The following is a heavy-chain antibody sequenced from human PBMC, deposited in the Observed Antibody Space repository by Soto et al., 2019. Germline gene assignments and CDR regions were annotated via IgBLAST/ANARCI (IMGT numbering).Heavy chain of an antibody. Sequence: QVQLVESGGGVVQPGRSLRLSCAASGFTFSSYGMHWVRQAPGKGLEWVAVISYDGSNKYYADSVKGRFTISRDNSKNTLYLQMNSLRAEDTAVYYCAKESHYDFWSGPLVDPWGQGTLVTVSS. D-gene: IGHD3-3*01. CDR2: ISYDGSNK. V-gene: IGHV3-30*18. CDR1: GFTFSSYG. J-gene: IGHJ5*02. CDR3: AKESHYDFWSGPLVDP.